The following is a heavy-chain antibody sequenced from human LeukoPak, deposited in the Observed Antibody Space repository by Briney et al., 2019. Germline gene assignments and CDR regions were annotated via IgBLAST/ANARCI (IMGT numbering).Heavy chain of an antibody. J-gene: IGHJ4*02. CDR2: INGSGETT. CDR1: GFTFRNNA. D-gene: IGHD2-21*01. V-gene: IGHV3-23*01. Sequence: GGSLRLSCAASGFTFRNNAMNWVRQPPGKGLEWVSVINGSGETTYYPDSVKGRFTIYRDNSQNTLYLQMSRLRGEDTALYSGAKDRGMVRPSVRAFDYWGQGTLVTVSS. CDR3: AKDRGMVRPSVRAFDY.